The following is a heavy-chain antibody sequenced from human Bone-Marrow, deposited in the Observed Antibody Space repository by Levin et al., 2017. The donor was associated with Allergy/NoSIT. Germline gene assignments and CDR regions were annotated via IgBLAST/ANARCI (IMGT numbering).Heavy chain of an antibody. CDR3: ARDNRYGDYALDY. Sequence: SQTLSLTCTVSGDSIRSGGYYWSWIRQHPVKGLEWIGYIYYNGSPYYNPSLKSRVTISLDTSKSQFSLKLSSVTAADTAVYYCARDNRYGDYALDYWGQGTLVTVSS. CDR2: IYYNGSP. V-gene: IGHV4-31*03. J-gene: IGHJ4*02. CDR1: GDSIRSGGYY. D-gene: IGHD4-17*01.